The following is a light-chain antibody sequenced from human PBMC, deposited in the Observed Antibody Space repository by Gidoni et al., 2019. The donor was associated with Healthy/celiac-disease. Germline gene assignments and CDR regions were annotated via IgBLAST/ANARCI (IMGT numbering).Light chain of an antibody. CDR1: QSLLHRNGYNY. V-gene: IGKV2-28*01. Sequence: DIVMTQSPLSLPVTPGEPASISCRSSQSLLHRNGYNYLDWYLQKPGQSPQLLIYLGSNRASGVPDRFSGSGSGTDFTLKISRVEAEDVGVYYCMQALQTPPXXXGGTKVEIK. CDR2: LGS. J-gene: IGKJ4*01. CDR3: MQALQTPPX.